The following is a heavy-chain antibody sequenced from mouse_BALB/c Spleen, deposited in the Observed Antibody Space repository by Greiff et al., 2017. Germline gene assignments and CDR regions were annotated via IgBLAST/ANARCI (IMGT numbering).Heavy chain of an antibody. CDR1: GFTFSSYG. CDR2: ISSGGSYT. V-gene: IGHV5-6*01. Sequence: EVQLVESGGDLVKPGGSLKLSCAASGFTFSSYGMSWVRQTPDKRLEWVATISSGGSYTYYPDSVKGRFTISRDNAKNTLYLQMSSLKSEDTAMYYCARHLTGSSYFDYWGQGTTLTVSS. J-gene: IGHJ2*01. D-gene: IGHD1-1*01. CDR3: ARHLTGSSYFDY.